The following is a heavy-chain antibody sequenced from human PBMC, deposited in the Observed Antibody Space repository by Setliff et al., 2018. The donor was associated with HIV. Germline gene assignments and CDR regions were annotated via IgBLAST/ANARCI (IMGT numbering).Heavy chain of an antibody. CDR2: IYHSGST. Sequence: SETLSLTCTVSGYSISSGYYWGWIRQPPGKGLEWIGSIYHSGSTYYNPSLKSRVTISLDTPKNQFSLKLNSVIAADTAVYYCARNRVPSSLWGQGTLVTVSS. CDR1: GYSISSGYY. J-gene: IGHJ4*02. V-gene: IGHV4-38-2*02. CDR3: ARNRVPSSL. D-gene: IGHD3-10*01.